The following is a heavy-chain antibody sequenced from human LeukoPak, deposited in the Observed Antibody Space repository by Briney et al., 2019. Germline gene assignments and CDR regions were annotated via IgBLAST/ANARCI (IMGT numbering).Heavy chain of an antibody. CDR1: XXTFXXXA. CDR2: ISGSGGST. CDR3: XXXXXXXTDY. Sequence: XAXSXXTFXXXAMSWVRQAPGKGLEWVSTISGSGGSTYYADSVKGRFTISRDNSKNTLYLQMNSLRAEDTAVYYWXXXXXXXTDYWGXGTLVTVSS. V-gene: IGHV3-23*01. J-gene: IGHJ4*02.